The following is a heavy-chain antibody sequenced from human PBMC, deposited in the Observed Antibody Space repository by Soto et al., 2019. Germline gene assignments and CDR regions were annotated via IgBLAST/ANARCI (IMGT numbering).Heavy chain of an antibody. D-gene: IGHD3-16*01. Sequence: QVQLVQSGAEVKKPGASVKVSCKASGYTFTKFGISWVRQAPGQGLGWMGWISAYNGNTNYAQKVKGRVTMTTHTGTNTAYMEVMSLRFDDTAEYYCVRGGTPIDYWDKGTLITVAS. CDR2: ISAYNGNT. V-gene: IGHV1-18*01. CDR1: GYTFTKFG. CDR3: VRGGTPIDY. J-gene: IGHJ4*02.